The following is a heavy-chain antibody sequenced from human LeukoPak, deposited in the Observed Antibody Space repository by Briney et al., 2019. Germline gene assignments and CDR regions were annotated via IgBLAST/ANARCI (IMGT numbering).Heavy chain of an antibody. J-gene: IGHJ4*02. CDR2: FDPEDGET. D-gene: IGHD3-10*01. CDR1: GYTLTELS. V-gene: IGHV1-24*01. Sequence: ASVKVSCKVSGYTLTELSMHWVRQAPGKGLEWMGGFDPEDGETIYAQKFQGRVTMTEDTSADTAYMELSSLRSEDTAVYYCATGAVLLWFGENDYWGQGTLVTVSS. CDR3: ATGAVLLWFGENDY.